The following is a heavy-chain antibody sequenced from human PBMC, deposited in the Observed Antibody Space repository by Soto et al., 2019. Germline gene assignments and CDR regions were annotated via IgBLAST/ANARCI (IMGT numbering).Heavy chain of an antibody. J-gene: IGHJ4*02. D-gene: IGHD3-10*01. CDR1: GDTFSFYS. CDR3: ATSYGSGYRAFDY. V-gene: IGHV1-69*04. Sequence: QVQLVQSGAEVKRPGSSVKVSCKASGDTFSFYSINWVRQAPGLGLEWMGRVNPILSMSNYAQRFQGRVTMTEDKSTSTAYMELSVLRSEDTAMYYCATSYGSGYRAFDYWGQGALVTVYS. CDR2: VNPILSMS.